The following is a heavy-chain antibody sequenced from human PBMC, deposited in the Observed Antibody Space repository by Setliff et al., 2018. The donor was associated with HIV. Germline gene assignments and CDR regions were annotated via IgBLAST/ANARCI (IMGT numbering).Heavy chain of an antibody. Sequence: PSETLSLTCILSGGSTSSDSYYWSWIRQPAGTGLEYIGRIHISGVSNYNPSLASRLTISVDTSKNQISLKLSSVTAADTAGYYCARDNPYYDGSGSHRYYAMDVWGQGTTVTV. V-gene: IGHV4-61*02. CDR3: ARDNPYYDGSGSHRYYAMDV. J-gene: IGHJ6*02. D-gene: IGHD3-10*01. CDR2: IHISGVS. CDR1: GGSTSSDSYY.